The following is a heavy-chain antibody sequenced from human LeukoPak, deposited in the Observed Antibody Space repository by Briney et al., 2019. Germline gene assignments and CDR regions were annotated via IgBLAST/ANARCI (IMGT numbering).Heavy chain of an antibody. J-gene: IGHJ4*02. Sequence: GGSLRLSCAASGFTVSSNYMSWVRQAPGKGLEWVSVIYSGGSTYYADSVKGRLTISRDNSKNTLYLQMNRLRAEDTAVYYCARDTPDGDSYWGQGTLVTVSS. CDR1: GFTVSSNY. D-gene: IGHD4-17*01. V-gene: IGHV3-66*02. CDR2: IYSGGST. CDR3: ARDTPDGDSY.